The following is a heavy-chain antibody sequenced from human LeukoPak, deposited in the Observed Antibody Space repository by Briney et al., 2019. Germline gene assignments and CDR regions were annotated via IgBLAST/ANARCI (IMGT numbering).Heavy chain of an antibody. CDR3: ARDDGSLDY. J-gene: IGHJ4*02. D-gene: IGHD5-24*01. V-gene: IGHV3-30-3*01. Sequence: GRSLRLSCAASGFTFSSYAMHWDRQAPGKGLEWVAVISYDGSNKYYADSVKGRFTISRDNSKNTLYLQMNSLRAEDTAVYYCARDDGSLDYWGQGTLVTVSS. CDR1: GFTFSSYA. CDR2: ISYDGSNK.